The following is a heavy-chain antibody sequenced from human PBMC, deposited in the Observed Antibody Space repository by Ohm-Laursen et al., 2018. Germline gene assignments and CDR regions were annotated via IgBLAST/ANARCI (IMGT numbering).Heavy chain of an antibody. V-gene: IGHV3-30*18. Sequence: SLRLSCAASGFTFRTYGMHWVRQAPGKGLEWVAVISYDGSNKYYADSVKGRFTISRDNSRKTLYLQMNSLRVEDTAVYYCAKDLARTDFYYAMDVWGQGTTVTVSS. CDR2: ISYDGSNK. CDR1: GFTFRTYG. J-gene: IGHJ6*02. D-gene: IGHD2-8*02. CDR3: AKDLARTDFYYAMDV.